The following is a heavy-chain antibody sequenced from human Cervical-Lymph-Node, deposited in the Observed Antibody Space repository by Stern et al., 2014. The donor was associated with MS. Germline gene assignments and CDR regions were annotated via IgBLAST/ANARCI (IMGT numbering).Heavy chain of an antibody. CDR1: GGSISSSSFY. D-gene: IGHD6-19*01. CDR3: ARRGGSGRSFDY. CDR2: IYYGGST. J-gene: IGHJ4*02. Sequence: VQLVESGPGLVKPSETLSLTCTVSGGSISSSSFYWGWIRQPPGKGLEWIGSIYYGGSTYYNPSLKSRVTISVDTSTNQFSLKLSSVTAADTAVYYCARRGGSGRSFDYWGQGTLVTVSS. V-gene: IGHV4-39*01.